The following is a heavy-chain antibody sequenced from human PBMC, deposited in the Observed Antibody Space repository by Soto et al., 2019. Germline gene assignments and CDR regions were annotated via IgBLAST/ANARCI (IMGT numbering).Heavy chain of an antibody. CDR3: ARGRYGDY. Sequence: QVHLVQSGAEVKKPGASVKVSCKGSGYGFTTYGITWVRQAPGKGLEWMAWISAHNGNTDYARNLQGRVTVTRDTSTSTAYMELRSLRSDDTAVYYCARGRYGDYWGQGALVTVSS. V-gene: IGHV1-18*01. CDR1: GYGFTTYG. D-gene: IGHD1-1*01. J-gene: IGHJ4*02. CDR2: ISAHNGNT.